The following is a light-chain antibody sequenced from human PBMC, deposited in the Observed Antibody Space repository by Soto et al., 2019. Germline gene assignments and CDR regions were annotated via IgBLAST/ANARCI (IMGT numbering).Light chain of an antibody. V-gene: IGLV1-44*01. CDR2: SDN. CDR1: NSNIGRNT. CDR3: AAWDKSPNVPV. J-gene: IGLJ3*02. Sequence: QSVLTQPPSASGTPGQRVTISCSGSNSNIGRNTVNWYQQFPGAAPNLLIHSDNQRPSGVPERFSGSRSGTSASLAISGLQSEDEADYYCAAWDKSPNVPVFGGGTKLTVL.